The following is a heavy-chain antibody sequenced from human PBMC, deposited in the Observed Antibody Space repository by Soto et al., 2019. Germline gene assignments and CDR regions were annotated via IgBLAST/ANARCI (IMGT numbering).Heavy chain of an antibody. Sequence: QVQLVESGGGVVQPGRSLRLSCAASGFTFSSYGMHWVRQAPGKGLEWVAVISYDGSNKYYADSVKGRFTISRDNSKNTLYLQMNSLRAEDTAVYYCAKDWRDCSGGSCYSFDYWGQGTLVTVSS. CDR2: ISYDGSNK. J-gene: IGHJ4*02. V-gene: IGHV3-30*18. CDR1: GFTFSSYG. D-gene: IGHD2-15*01. CDR3: AKDWRDCSGGSCYSFDY.